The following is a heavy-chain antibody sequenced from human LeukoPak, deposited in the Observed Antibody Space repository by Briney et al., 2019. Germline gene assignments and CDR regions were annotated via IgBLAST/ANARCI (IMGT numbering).Heavy chain of an antibody. Sequence: GGSLRLSCAASGFTFSTYWMTWVRQAPGKGLEWVAHIKEDGSMTRSIDSVKGRFTISRDNAKSSLYLQMNSLRAEDTVVYYCVSFYETYWGRGTLVTVSS. D-gene: IGHD2/OR15-2a*01. CDR3: VSFYETY. CDR2: IKEDGSMT. CDR1: GFTFSTYW. V-gene: IGHV3-7*01. J-gene: IGHJ4*02.